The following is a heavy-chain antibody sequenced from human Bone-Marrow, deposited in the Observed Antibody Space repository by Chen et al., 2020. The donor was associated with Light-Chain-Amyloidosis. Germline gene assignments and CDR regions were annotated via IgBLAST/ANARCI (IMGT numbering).Heavy chain of an antibody. D-gene: IGHD1-26*01. CDR2: INRSGRSI. CDR1: GFSFSDYS. V-gene: IGHV3-48*01. Sequence: VQLMESGGDVVQPGRSLRLSCAGSGFSFSDYSMNWVRQAPGKGLEWLSYINRSGRSIHYADSVKGRITISRDNGKNSLYLQMNSLRAEDTATYYCAREGVGDTDAFDIWGQGTMIIVSP. CDR3: AREGVGDTDAFDI. J-gene: IGHJ3*02.